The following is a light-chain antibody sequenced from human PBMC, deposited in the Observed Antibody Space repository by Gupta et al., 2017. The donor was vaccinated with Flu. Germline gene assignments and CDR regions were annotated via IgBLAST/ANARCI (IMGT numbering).Light chain of an antibody. CDR2: GDS. J-gene: IGKJ2*01. CDR1: QSVSRN. Sequence: EIVMTQSPVTLSASPGERAALSCRASQSVSRNLAWYQQKPGQPPRLLIHGDSTRASGVPARFSGSGSVTEFTLTISSLESEDFAVYYCQQYHNWPYTFGQGTKLEIK. V-gene: IGKV3-15*01. CDR3: QQYHNWPYT.